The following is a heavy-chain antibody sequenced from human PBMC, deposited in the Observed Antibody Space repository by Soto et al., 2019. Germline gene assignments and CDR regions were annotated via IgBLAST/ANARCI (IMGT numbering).Heavy chain of an antibody. D-gene: IGHD1-26*01. Sequence: QVQLQESGPGLVKPSQTLSLTCTVSGGSISSGDYYWSWIRQPPGNGLEGIGYIFYSGSTYYNPSLKSRLSISVDTSKNQFSLKLSSVTAADTAVYYCARAVRGSYYDSWGQGTLVTVSS. CDR1: GGSISSGDYY. V-gene: IGHV4-30-4*01. CDR2: IFYSGST. CDR3: ARAVRGSYYDS. J-gene: IGHJ4*02.